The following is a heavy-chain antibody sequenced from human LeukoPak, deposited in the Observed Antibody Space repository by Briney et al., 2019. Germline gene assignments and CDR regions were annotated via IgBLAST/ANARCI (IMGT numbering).Heavy chain of an antibody. J-gene: IGHJ3*02. CDR3: VLYGDYESPDGFDI. CDR1: GFTFSSYG. Sequence: GGSLRLSCAASGFTFSSYGMNWVHQAPGKRLEWVSAISGSGGSTYYAASVKGRFTISRDNSKNTLYLHMNSLRAEDTAVYYCVLYGDYESPDGFDIWVQGTMVTVSS. D-gene: IGHD4-17*01. V-gene: IGHV3-23*01. CDR2: ISGSGGST.